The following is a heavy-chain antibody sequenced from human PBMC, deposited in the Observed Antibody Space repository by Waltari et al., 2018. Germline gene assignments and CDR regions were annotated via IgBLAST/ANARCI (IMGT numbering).Heavy chain of an antibody. CDR3: ARDRNYYDSSGYYFRPGYFDL. J-gene: IGHJ2*01. CDR2: IWNDGSNK. CDR1: GFTFSSYD. D-gene: IGHD3-22*01. V-gene: IGHV3-33*01. Sequence: QVQVVESGGGVVQPGRSLRLSCAASGFTFSSYDMHWVRQAPGKGLEWVAVIWNDGSNKYYADSVKGRFTISRDNSKNTLYLQMNSLRAEDTAVYYCARDRNYYDSSGYYFRPGYFDLWGRGTLVTVSS.